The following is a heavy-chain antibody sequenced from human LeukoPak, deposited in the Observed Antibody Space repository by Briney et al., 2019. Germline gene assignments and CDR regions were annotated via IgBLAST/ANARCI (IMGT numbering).Heavy chain of an antibody. CDR1: GDSISGWY. CDR2: IYGSGYT. J-gene: IGHJ4*02. Sequence: SETLSLTCTVSGDSISGWYWSWIRQPPGKGLEWIGYIYGSGYTNYNPSLKSRVTMSIDTSKNHFSLKLTSVTAADTATYYCARETSLAGFASGLGFNYWGQGILVAVSS. V-gene: IGHV4-59*01. CDR3: ARETSLAGFASGLGFNY. D-gene: IGHD6-19*01.